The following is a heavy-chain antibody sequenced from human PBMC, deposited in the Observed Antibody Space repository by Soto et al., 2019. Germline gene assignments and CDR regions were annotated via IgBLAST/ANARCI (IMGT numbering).Heavy chain of an antibody. Sequence: GGSLRLSCAASGFTFSNYNMNWVRQAPGKGLEWVSYIGSSSSNIYYADSVKGRFTISRDNAKNSLYLQMNSLGAEDTAVYYCARDPGGCSGGSCYSWYFDYWGQGSLVTVSS. CDR1: GFTFSNYN. CDR2: IGSSSSNI. V-gene: IGHV3-48*04. D-gene: IGHD2-15*01. J-gene: IGHJ4*02. CDR3: ARDPGGCSGGSCYSWYFDY.